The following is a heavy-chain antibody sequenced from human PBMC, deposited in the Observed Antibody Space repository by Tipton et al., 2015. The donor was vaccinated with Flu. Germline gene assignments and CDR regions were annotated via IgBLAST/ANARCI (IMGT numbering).Heavy chain of an antibody. CDR1: GFTFDDYA. CDR2: ISWNSGSI. V-gene: IGHV3-9*01. CDR3: AKDSLTPFGHGFDY. D-gene: IGHD1-14*01. J-gene: IGHJ4*02. Sequence: SLRLSCAASGFTFDDYAMHWVRQAPGKGLEWVSGISWNSGSIGYADSVKGRFTISRDNAKNSLYLQMNSLRAEDTALYYCAKDSLTPFGHGFDYWGQGTLVTVSS.